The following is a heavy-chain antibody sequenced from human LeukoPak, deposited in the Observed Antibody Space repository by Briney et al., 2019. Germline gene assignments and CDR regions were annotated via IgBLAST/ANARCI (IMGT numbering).Heavy chain of an antibody. CDR3: TTVLWFGELLSGY. V-gene: IGHV3-15*01. CDR1: GFTFTYAW. CDR2: IKSKTDGETT. Sequence: GGSLRLSCAASGFTFTYAWMSWVRQAPGKGLEWVGRIKSKTDGETTDYAAPVKGRFTISRDDSKNTLYLQMNSLRTEDTAVYCCTTVLWFGELLSGYWGQGTLVTVSS. J-gene: IGHJ4*02. D-gene: IGHD3-10*01.